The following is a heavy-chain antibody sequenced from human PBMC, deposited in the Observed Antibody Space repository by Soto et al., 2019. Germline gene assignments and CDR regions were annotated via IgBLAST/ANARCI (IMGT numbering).Heavy chain of an antibody. CDR2: IYWDDAK. V-gene: IGHV2-5*02. Sequence: SGPTLVNPTETLALTCMFSGFSLKTSGVGVGWIRQPPGKALEWLALIYWDDAKRYSPSLKNRLAITKDTSKNQVVLTTTNMDPLDTATYYCAHGRGHDFGDYFDYWGQGTLVTVSS. CDR1: GFSLKTSGVG. CDR3: AHGRGHDFGDYFDY. J-gene: IGHJ4*02. D-gene: IGHD4-17*01.